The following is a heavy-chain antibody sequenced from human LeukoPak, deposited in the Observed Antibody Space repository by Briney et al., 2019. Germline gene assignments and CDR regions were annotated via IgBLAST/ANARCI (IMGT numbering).Heavy chain of an antibody. CDR1: GFTFSSYS. D-gene: IGHD2-8*01. V-gene: IGHV3-48*01. CDR2: ISSSSSTI. J-gene: IGHJ1*01. CDR3: ARSARLYAEYFQH. Sequence: GGSLRLSCAASGFTFSSYSMNWVRQAPGKGLEWVSYISSSSSTIYYADSVEGRFTISRDNAKNSLYLQMNSLRAEDTAVYYCARSARLYAEYFQHWGQGTLVTVSS.